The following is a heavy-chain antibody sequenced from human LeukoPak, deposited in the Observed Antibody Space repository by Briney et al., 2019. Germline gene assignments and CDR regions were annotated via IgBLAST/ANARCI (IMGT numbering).Heavy chain of an antibody. CDR2: MYYSGST. V-gene: IGHV4-39*01. J-gene: IGHJ6*02. D-gene: IGHD6-19*01. Sequence: SETLSLTCIVSGCAISSSSYEWSSSRQPPGKELKWIGSMYYSGSTYYNPSLKGRVTIAIDTPKNQFSLKVSSVTAADTAVYYCVTGIAVAGDIKYYAMDVWGQGTTVTVSS. CDR1: GCAISSSSYE. CDR3: VTGIAVAGDIKYYAMDV.